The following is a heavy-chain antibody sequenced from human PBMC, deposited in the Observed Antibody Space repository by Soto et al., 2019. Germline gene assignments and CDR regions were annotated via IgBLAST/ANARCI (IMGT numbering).Heavy chain of an antibody. V-gene: IGHV3-23*01. CDR1: GFSFVNYA. CDR2: LSGSGTST. J-gene: IGHJ5*02. Sequence: GGSLRLSCAASGFSFVNYAMNWVRQAPGKGLEWVSGLSGSGTSTYYADSVKGRFTISRDNSRDTLFLQMNSLTADDTAVYYCARIPVDTSMIYWLDPWGQGTLVTVSS. CDR3: ARIPVDTSMIYWLDP. D-gene: IGHD5-18*01.